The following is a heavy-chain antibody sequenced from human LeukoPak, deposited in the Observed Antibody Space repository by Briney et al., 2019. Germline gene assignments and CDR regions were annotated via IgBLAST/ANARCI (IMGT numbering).Heavy chain of an antibody. CDR3: AVMYGSGSYSV. Sequence: SETLSLTCTVSGGSISSYYWSWIRQPPGKGLEWIGYIYYSGSTNYNPSLKSRVTISVDTSKNQFSLKLSSVTAADTAVYYCAVMYGSGSYSVWGQGTLATVSS. CDR1: GGSISSYY. D-gene: IGHD3-10*01. J-gene: IGHJ4*02. V-gene: IGHV4-59*08. CDR2: IYYSGST.